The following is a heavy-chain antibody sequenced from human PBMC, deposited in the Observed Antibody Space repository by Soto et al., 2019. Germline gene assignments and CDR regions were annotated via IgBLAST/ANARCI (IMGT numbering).Heavy chain of an antibody. J-gene: IGHJ6*02. CDR2: IILILGIG. CDR1: GGTFTSYT. CDR3: ARGRGYSGYDEGYYYGMDV. D-gene: IGHD5-12*01. Sequence: SVKVSCKASGGTFTSYTISSVRQAPGQGLEWMGRIILILGIGNYAQKFQGRVTITADKSTSTAYMELSSLRSEDTAAYYCARGRGYSGYDEGYYYGMDVWGQGTTVTVSS. V-gene: IGHV1-69*02.